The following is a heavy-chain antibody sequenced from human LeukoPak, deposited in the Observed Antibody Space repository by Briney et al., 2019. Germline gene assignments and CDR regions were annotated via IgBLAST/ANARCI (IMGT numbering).Heavy chain of an antibody. CDR2: IYYSGST. CDR1: GGSISSSSYY. V-gene: IGHV4-39*07. J-gene: IGHJ4*02. CDR3: ARAQSRGYNYGPFDY. Sequence: SETRSLACTVSGGSISSSSYYWGGIRQPPGTALEWMGSIYYSGSTYYNPSLKSRVTISVDTSNNQFSLKLTSVTDADTAVYYCARAQSRGYNYGPFDYWGQGTLVTVSS. D-gene: IGHD5-18*01.